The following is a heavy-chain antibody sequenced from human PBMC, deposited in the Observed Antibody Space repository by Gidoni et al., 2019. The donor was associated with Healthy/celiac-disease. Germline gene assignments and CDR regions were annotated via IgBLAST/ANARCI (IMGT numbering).Heavy chain of an antibody. CDR3: ARVRIGFGELFRSDAFDI. V-gene: IGHV1-3*01. J-gene: IGHJ3*02. Sequence: QVQLVQSGAEVKKPGASVKASCKATGYTFTSYAMHWVRPAPGQRLEWMGWNNAGNGNTKYSQKFQGRVTITRDTSASTAYMELSRLRSEDTAVYYCARVRIGFGELFRSDAFDIWGQGTMVTVSS. D-gene: IGHD3-10*01. CDR2: NNAGNGNT. CDR1: GYTFTSYA.